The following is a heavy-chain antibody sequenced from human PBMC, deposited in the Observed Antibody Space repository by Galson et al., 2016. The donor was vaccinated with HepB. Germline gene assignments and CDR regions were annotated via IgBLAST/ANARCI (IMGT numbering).Heavy chain of an antibody. D-gene: IGHD7-27*01. J-gene: IGHJ4*02. CDR2: INSDGSRR. V-gene: IGHV3-74*01. Sequence: SLRLSCAASGFAFSSYWMYWVRQPPGKGLVWVSRINSDGSRRTYADSVKGRFTISRDTSKKTLYLQMNSLRPEDTAIYYCVKVGHYWGDFDYWGQGTLVTVSS. CDR3: VKVGHYWGDFDY. CDR1: GFAFSSYW.